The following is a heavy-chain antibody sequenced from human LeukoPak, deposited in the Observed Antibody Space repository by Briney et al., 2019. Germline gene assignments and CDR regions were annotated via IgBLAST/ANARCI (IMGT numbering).Heavy chain of an antibody. J-gene: IGHJ2*01. CDR3: ARVGSLPSNSSGRYFDL. CDR1: GGSISSGGYY. D-gene: IGHD6-25*01. Sequence: SQTLSLTCTVSGGSISSGGYYWSWIRQPPGKGLEWIGYIYHSGSTYYNPSLKSRVTISVDRSKNQFSLKLSSVTAADTAVYYCARVGSLPSNSSGRYFDLWGRGTLVTVSS. V-gene: IGHV4-30-2*01. CDR2: IYHSGST.